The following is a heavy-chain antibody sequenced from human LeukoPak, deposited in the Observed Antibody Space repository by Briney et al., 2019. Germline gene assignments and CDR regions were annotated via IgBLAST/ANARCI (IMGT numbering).Heavy chain of an antibody. J-gene: IGHJ4*02. Sequence: RAGRSLRLSCAASGFTFSHSDMHWVRQAPGKGLEWVAVISYDGNNKYYVDSVKGQFTISRDNSKNTLYLQMNSLRAEDTAVYYCAKPGERGEFVVALGDWGQGTLVTVSS. V-gene: IGHV3-30-3*02. CDR1: GFTFSHSD. D-gene: IGHD2-2*01. CDR2: ISYDGNNK. CDR3: AKPGERGEFVVALGD.